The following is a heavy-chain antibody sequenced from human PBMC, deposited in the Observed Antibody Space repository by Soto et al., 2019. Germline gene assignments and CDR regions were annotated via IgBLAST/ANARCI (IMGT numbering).Heavy chain of an antibody. CDR2: ISGYNANT. V-gene: IGHV1-18*01. CDR3: XRMGDVPYYYYGLDV. D-gene: IGHD3-16*01. Sequence: QVQLVQSGAEVKKPGASVKVSCKASGYSFTRYGISWVRQAPGQGLEWMGWISGYNANTNYPENLQGRVTMTTDTSTSTAYMEVRNLISDDTAVYYCXRMGDVPYYYYGLDVWGQGTTVTVSS. CDR1: GYSFTRYG. J-gene: IGHJ6*02.